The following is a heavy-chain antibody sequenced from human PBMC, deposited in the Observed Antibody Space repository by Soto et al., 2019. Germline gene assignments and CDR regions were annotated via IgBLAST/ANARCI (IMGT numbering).Heavy chain of an antibody. CDR1: GFTFSTFA. V-gene: IGHV3-23*01. D-gene: IGHD1-26*01. CDR3: AREGNVGASWYEFWYYFDY. CDR2: ITGSGAST. J-gene: IGHJ4*02. Sequence: GGSLRLSCAASGFTFSTFAMSWVRQAPGKGLEWVSGITGSGASTHYADSVKGRFTISRDNSKNTLYLQMNSLRAEDTAVYYCAREGNVGASWYEFWYYFDYWGQGTLVTVSS.